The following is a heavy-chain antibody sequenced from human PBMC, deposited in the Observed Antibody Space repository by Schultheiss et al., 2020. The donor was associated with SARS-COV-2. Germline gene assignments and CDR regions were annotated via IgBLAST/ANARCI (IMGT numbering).Heavy chain of an antibody. CDR2: IYYSGST. CDR3: ARGVPGGYDSSGYPDY. D-gene: IGHD3-22*01. V-gene: IGHV4-59*08. CDR1: GGSISSYY. Sequence: AETLSLTCTVSGGSISSYYWSWIRQPPGKGLEWIGYIYYSGSTNYNPSLKSRVTISVDTSKNQFSLKLSSVTAADTAVYYCARGVPGGYDSSGYPDYWGQGTRVTVSS. J-gene: IGHJ4*02.